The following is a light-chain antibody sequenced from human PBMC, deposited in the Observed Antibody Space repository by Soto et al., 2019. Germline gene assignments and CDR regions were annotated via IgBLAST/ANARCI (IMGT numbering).Light chain of an antibody. CDR2: DVR. CDR1: NRDVGRFNY. CDR3: SSYTSANTVM. J-gene: IGLJ3*02. Sequence: QSALTQPASVSGAPGQSITISCIGTNRDVGRFNYVSWYQQHPGKAPKLLIYDVRNRPSGVSYRFSGSKSGNTASLAISGLQAEDEADYYCSSYTSANTVMFGGGTKLTVL. V-gene: IGLV2-14*01.